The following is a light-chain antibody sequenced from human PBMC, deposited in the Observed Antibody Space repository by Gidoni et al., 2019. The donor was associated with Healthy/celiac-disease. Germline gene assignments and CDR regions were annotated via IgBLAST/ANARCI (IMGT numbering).Light chain of an antibody. CDR3: QSYDSSMSRV. J-gene: IGLJ1*01. V-gene: IGLV1-40*01. CDR1: SPNIGAGYD. Sequence: QSVPTPPPSVSGAPGQRVTISCTGSSPNIGAGYDVHWYQQLPGTAPKLLIYGNSNRPSGVHDRFSGNKSGTSASLTIAVLQAEDEADYYYQSYDSSMSRVFGTGTKVTVL. CDR2: GNS.